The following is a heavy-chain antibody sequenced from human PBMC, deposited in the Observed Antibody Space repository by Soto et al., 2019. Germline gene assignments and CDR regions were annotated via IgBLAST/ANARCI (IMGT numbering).Heavy chain of an antibody. CDR3: ARGGVAGRPSFSYYFDY. J-gene: IGHJ4*02. CDR1: GGTFSSYA. D-gene: IGHD2-15*01. V-gene: IGHV1-69*01. Sequence: QVQLVQSGAEVKKPGSSVKVSCKASGGTFSSYAISWVRQAPGQGLEWMGGIIPIFGTANYAQKFQGRVTITADESTSTADMELSSLRSEDTAVYYRARGGVAGRPSFSYYFDYWGQGTLVTVSS. CDR2: IIPIFGTA.